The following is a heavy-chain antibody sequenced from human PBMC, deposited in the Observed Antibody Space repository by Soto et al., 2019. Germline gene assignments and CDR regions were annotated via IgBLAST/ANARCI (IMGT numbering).Heavy chain of an antibody. CDR2: TYHSGTT. Sequence: QVQLQESGPGLVQPSGTLSLTCAVSGDSINNSHWWSWVRQTPGKGLEWIGETYHSGTTNYNPSLKPRVTISIDKSKNHFFLNMNSVTAADTAVYYCAREVNSSPARGPNWFDPWGKGTLVTVSS. CDR3: AREVNSSPARGPNWFDP. CDR1: GDSINNSHW. J-gene: IGHJ5*02. V-gene: IGHV4-4*02. D-gene: IGHD6-13*01.